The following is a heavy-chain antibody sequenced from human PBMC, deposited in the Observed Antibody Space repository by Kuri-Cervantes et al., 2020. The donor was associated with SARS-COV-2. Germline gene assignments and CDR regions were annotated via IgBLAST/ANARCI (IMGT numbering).Heavy chain of an antibody. D-gene: IGHD2-2*01. Sequence: GESLKISCAASGFTFSSVGMHWVRRAPGKGLEWVALISYDGRSTFYADSVKGRFTVSRDNSKNMVFLQMNSLRAEDTAVYYCAKDIDIVVVPAYYYYYGMDVWGQGTTVTVSS. V-gene: IGHV3-30*18. CDR1: GFTFSSVG. J-gene: IGHJ6*02. CDR2: ISYDGRST. CDR3: AKDIDIVVVPAYYYYYGMDV.